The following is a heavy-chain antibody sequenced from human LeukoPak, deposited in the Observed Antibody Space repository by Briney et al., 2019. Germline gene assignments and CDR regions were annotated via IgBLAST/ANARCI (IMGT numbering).Heavy chain of an antibody. CDR2: ISSSSSYI. Sequence: GGSLRLSCAASGFTFSSYSMNWVRQAPGKGLEWVSSISSSSSYIYYADSVKGRFTISRDNAKNSLYLQMNSLRAEDTAVYYCARWGIVDTAMVRAYYYYYMDVWGKGTTVTVSS. CDR3: ARWGIVDTAMVRAYYYYYMDV. V-gene: IGHV3-21*01. D-gene: IGHD5-18*01. CDR1: GFTFSSYS. J-gene: IGHJ6*03.